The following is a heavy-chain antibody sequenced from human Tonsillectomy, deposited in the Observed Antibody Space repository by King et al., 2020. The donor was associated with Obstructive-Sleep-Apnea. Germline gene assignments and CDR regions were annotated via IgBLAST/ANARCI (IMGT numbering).Heavy chain of an antibody. Sequence: DVQLVESGGGLVQPGGSLRLSCAASGFTFSCYAMSWVRQAPGKGLEWVSAMSGSGGSTFYADSVKVRFTISIDKSKNTLYLQMNSLRAEDTAVYSCAKDPYYDSKVPVDLWGRGTLVTVAS. CDR3: AKDPYYDSKVPVDL. D-gene: IGHD3-22*01. CDR2: MSGSGGST. V-gene: IGHV3-23*04. CDR1: GFTFSCYA. J-gene: IGHJ2*01.